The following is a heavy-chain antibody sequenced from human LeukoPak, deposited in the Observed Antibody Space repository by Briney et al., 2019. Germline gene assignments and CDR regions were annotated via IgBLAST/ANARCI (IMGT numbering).Heavy chain of an antibody. CDR1: GYTFTGYY. Sequence: GASVKVSCKASGYTFTGYYIHCVRQAPGQGLEWMGWINPKSGGANYAQKFQGRVTMTRDTSISTAYMELSSLRSDDTAVYYCAREASAFDIWGQGTMVTVSS. CDR3: AREASAFDI. V-gene: IGHV1-2*02. J-gene: IGHJ3*02. CDR2: INPKSGGA.